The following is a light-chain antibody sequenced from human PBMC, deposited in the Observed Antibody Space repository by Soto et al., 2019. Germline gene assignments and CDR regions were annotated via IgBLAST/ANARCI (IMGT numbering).Light chain of an antibody. CDR1: SSNIGSNT. J-gene: IGLJ2*01. CDR3: AAWDDSLNGPVV. Sequence: QSVLTQPHSASGTPGQRVTISCSGSSSNIGSNTVNWYQQLPGTAPKLLIYSNNQRPSGVPDRFSGSKSGTSASLAISGLQSEDEADYYCAAWDDSLNGPVVFGGGTKVTVL. CDR2: SNN. V-gene: IGLV1-44*01.